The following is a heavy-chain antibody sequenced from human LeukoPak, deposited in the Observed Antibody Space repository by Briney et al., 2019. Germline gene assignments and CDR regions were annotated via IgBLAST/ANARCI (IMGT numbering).Heavy chain of an antibody. CDR3: ARDLYSSSWYGSRNYMDV. CDR1: GFTFSSYA. V-gene: IGHV3-30*04. D-gene: IGHD6-13*01. CDR2: ISYDGSNK. J-gene: IGHJ6*03. Sequence: GGSLRLSCAASGFTFSSYAMHWVRQAPGKGLEWVAVISYDGSNKYYADSVKGRFTISRDNSKNTLYLQMNSLRAEDMAVYYCARDLYSSSWYGSRNYMDVWGKGSTVTVSS.